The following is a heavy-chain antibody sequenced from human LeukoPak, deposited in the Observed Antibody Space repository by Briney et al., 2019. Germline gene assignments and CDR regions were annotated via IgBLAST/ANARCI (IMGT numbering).Heavy chain of an antibody. J-gene: IGHJ4*02. V-gene: IGHV3-21*01. CDR3: AREPYSSSWFRKKEELDY. CDR1: GFTFSSYS. D-gene: IGHD6-13*01. CDR2: ISSSSSYI. Sequence: GGSLRLSCAASGFTFSSYSMNWVRQAPGKGLEWVSSISSSSSYIYYADSVKGRFTISRDNAKNSLYLQMNSLRAEDTAVYYCAREPYSSSWFRKKEELDYWGQGTLVTVSS.